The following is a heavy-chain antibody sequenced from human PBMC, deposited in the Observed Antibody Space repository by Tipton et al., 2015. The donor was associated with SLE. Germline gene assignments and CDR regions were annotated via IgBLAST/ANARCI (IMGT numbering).Heavy chain of an antibody. D-gene: IGHD1-26*01. V-gene: IGHV4-38-2*02. CDR1: GYSISSGYY. J-gene: IGHJ6*03. CDR2: IYYSGST. CDR3: ARGMGWNYYYMDV. Sequence: TLSLTCTVSGYSISSGYYWGWIRQPPGKGLEWIGYIYYSGSTYYNPSLKSRVTISVDTSKNQFSLKLSSVTAADTAVYYCARGMGWNYYYMDVWGKGTTVTVSS.